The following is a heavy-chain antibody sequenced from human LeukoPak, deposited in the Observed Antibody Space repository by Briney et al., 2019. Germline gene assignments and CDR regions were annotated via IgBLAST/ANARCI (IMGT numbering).Heavy chain of an antibody. J-gene: IGHJ4*02. D-gene: IGHD4-11*01. V-gene: IGHV3-30*03. Sequence: GGSLRLSCAASGFTFSSYGIHWVRQAPGKGLEWVAVISYDGSNKYYADSVKGRFTISRDNAKNSLYLQMNSLRAEDTAVYYCARAPTGDYSNFMWGQGTLVTVSS. CDR1: GFTFSSYG. CDR3: ARAPTGDYSNFM. CDR2: ISYDGSNK.